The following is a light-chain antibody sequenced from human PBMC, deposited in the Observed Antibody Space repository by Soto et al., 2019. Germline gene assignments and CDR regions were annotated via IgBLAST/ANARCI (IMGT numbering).Light chain of an antibody. J-gene: IGKJ1*01. Sequence: DIQMTQSPSTLSGSVGDRVTITCRASQTISSWLTWYQQKPGKAPKLLIYKASTLKSGVPSRFSGSASGTEFTLTISSLQPDDFATYYCQQYKSYSSWTFGQRTKVDIK. V-gene: IGKV1-5*03. CDR3: QQYKSYSSWT. CDR2: KAS. CDR1: QTISSW.